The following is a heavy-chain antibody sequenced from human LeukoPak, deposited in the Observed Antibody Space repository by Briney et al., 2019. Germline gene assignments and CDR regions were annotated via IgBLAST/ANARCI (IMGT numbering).Heavy chain of an antibody. CDR1: GGTFSSYA. Sequence: WASVKVSCKASGGTFSSYAISWVRQAPGQGLEWMGRIIPILGIANYAQKVQGRVTITADKSTSTAYMELSSLRSEDTAVYYCARDEGRDGYNFVATSDYWGQGTLVTVSS. J-gene: IGHJ4*02. CDR3: ARDEGRDGYNFVATSDY. D-gene: IGHD5-24*01. V-gene: IGHV1-69*04. CDR2: IIPILGIA.